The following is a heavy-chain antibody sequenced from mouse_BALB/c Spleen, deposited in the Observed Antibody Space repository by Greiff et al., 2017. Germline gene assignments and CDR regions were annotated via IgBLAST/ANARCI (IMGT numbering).Heavy chain of an antibody. Sequence: EVMLVESGGGLVKPGGSLKLSCAASGFTFSSYAMSWVRQTPAKRLEWVASISSGGSTYYPDSVKGRFTISRDNARNILYLQMSSLRSEDTAMYYCERNYYDYDGGGFDYWGQGTTLTVSS. V-gene: IGHV5-6-5*01. CDR3: ERNYYDYDGGGFDY. J-gene: IGHJ2*01. CDR1: GFTFSSYA. D-gene: IGHD2-4*01. CDR2: ISSGGST.